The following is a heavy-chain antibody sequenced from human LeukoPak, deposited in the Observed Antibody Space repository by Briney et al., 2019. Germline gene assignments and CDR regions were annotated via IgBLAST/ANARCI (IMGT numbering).Heavy chain of an antibody. CDR1: GGSISSGSYY. CDR2: IYTSGST. V-gene: IGHV4-61*02. D-gene: IGHD5-12*01. J-gene: IGHJ4*02. CDR3: ARDLRKIFGGYSGYEEDLYFDY. Sequence: SETLSLTCTVSGGSISSGSYYWSWIRQPAGKGLEWIGRIYTSGSTNYNPSLKSRVTISVDTSKNQFSLKLSSVTAADTAVYYCARDLRKIFGGYSGYEEDLYFDYWGQGTLVTVSS.